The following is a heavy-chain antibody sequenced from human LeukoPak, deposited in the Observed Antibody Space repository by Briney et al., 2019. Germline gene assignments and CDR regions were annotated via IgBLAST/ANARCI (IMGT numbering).Heavy chain of an antibody. J-gene: IGHJ6*02. D-gene: IGHD2-2*01. V-gene: IGHV1-18*01. CDR2: ISAYNGNT. Sequence: GASVKVSCKASGYTFTSYGISWVRQAPGQGLEWMGWISAYNGNTNYAQKLQGRVTMTTDTSTSTAYMELRGLRSDDTAVYYCARGAGYCSSTSCYVFSVDYYYYGMDVWGQGTTVTVSS. CDR1: GYTFTSYG. CDR3: ARGAGYCSSTSCYVFSVDYYYYGMDV.